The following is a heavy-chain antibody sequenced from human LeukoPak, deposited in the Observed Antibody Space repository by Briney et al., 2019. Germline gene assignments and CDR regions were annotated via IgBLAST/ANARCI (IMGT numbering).Heavy chain of an antibody. Sequence: PGGSLRLSCAASGFTFSSYDMSWVRQAPGKGLEWVSSVSGSGSSTYYADSVKGGFTISRDNSKNTLYLQMNSLRAEDTAVYYCAKDQRGYGRIIDYWGQGTLVTISS. J-gene: IGHJ4*02. CDR3: AKDQRGYGRIIDY. V-gene: IGHV3-23*01. CDR1: GFTFSSYD. CDR2: VSGSGSST. D-gene: IGHD3-10*01.